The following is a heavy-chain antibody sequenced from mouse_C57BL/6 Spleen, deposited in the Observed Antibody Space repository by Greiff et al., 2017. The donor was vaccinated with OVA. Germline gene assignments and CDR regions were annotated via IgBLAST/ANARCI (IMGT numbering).Heavy chain of an antibody. CDR2: INPNNGGT. J-gene: IGHJ4*01. CDR1: GFTFTDYN. D-gene: IGHD2-1*01. Sequence: VQLQQSGPELVKPGASVKIPCKASGFTFTDYNMDWVKQSHGKSLEWIGDINPNNGGTIYNQKFKGKATLTVDKSSSTAYMKLRNLTSEDTAVDYCASNYRDYYAMDDWGKGTSVTVSS. V-gene: IGHV1-18*01. CDR3: ASNYRDYYAMDD.